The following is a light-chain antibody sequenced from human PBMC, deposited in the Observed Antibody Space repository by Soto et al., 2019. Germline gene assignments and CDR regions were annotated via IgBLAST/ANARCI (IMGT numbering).Light chain of an antibody. CDR1: QNIINW. J-gene: IGKJ1*01. V-gene: IGKV1-5*01. Sequence: DIQMIQSPSTLSASVGDRVTITCRASQNIINWLAWYQQKPGKAPKLLIFDASTLESGVPSRFSGTGSGTEFTLTISSLLPDDFATYYCQQYHSYLTFGQGTKVEIK. CDR3: QQYHSYLT. CDR2: DAS.